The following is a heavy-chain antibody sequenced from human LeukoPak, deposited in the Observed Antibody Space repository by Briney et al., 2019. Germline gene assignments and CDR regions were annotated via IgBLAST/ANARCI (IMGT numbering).Heavy chain of an antibody. CDR1: GGSISSYY. V-gene: IGHV4-4*07. Sequence: SETLSLTCTVSGGSISSYYWSWIRQPAGKGLEWIGRIYTSGSTNYNPSLKSRVTMSVDTSKNQFSLKLSSVTAADTAVYYCARAAVGYDFWSGHQYYFDYWGQGTLVTVSS. D-gene: IGHD3-3*01. CDR2: IYTSGST. CDR3: ARAAVGYDFWSGHQYYFDY. J-gene: IGHJ4*02.